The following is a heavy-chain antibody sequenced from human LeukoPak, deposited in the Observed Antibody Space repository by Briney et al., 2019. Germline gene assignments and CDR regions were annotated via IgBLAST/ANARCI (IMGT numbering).Heavy chain of an antibody. CDR2: ISSSSSYI. D-gene: IGHD4-17*01. V-gene: IGHV3-21*01. Sequence: GGSLRLSCAASGFTFSSYSMNWVRQAPGKGLEWVSSISSSSSYIYYADSVKGRFTISRDNAKNSLYLQMNSLRAEDTAVYYCASSQGGDYADYYYYYGMDVWGQGTKVTVSS. CDR1: GFTFSSYS. J-gene: IGHJ6*02. CDR3: ASSQGGDYADYYYYYGMDV.